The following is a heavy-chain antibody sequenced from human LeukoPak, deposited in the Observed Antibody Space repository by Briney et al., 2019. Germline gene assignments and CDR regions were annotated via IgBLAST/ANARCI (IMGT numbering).Heavy chain of an antibody. J-gene: IGHJ4*02. V-gene: IGHV4-59*08. D-gene: IGHD1-26*01. CDR2: ISYSGTT. CDR1: GGSIRGCY. CDR3: GRSKPYGSTWHTDY. Sequence: PSETLSLTCTVSGGSIRGCYWSWMRQPPGKGLEWIGYISYSGTTNYNPSVQSRVTISVDTSTNQFSLKLSSVTAADTAVYYCGRSKPYGSTWHTDYWGQGTLVTVSS.